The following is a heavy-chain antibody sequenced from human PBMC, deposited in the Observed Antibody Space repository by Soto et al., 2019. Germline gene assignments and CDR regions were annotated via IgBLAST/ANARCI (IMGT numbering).Heavy chain of an antibody. D-gene: IGHD6-19*01. CDR1: GGSISSSGYY. J-gene: IGHJ4*02. CDR2: MHYSGST. Sequence: ETLSLTCTVSGGSISSSGYYWGWIRQPPGKGLECIGSMHYSGSTYYNPSLKSRVIISFDTSNNQFSLTLKSATASDTAVYYCARRGSGWFFDYWGRGTLVTVSS. V-gene: IGHV4-39*01. CDR3: ARRGSGWFFDY.